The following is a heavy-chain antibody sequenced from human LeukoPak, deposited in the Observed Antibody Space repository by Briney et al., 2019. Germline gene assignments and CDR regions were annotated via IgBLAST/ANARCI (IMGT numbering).Heavy chain of an antibody. CDR3: ATTGSGSYYDY. Sequence: GGSLRLSCAASGFTFSSYWMSWIRQAPGKGLEWVANIKQDGSEKYYVDSVKGRFTISRDNAKNTLFLQMNSLRAEDTAVYYCATTGSGSYYDYWGQGTLVTVSS. J-gene: IGHJ4*02. D-gene: IGHD1-26*01. CDR2: IKQDGSEK. CDR1: GFTFSSYW. V-gene: IGHV3-7*01.